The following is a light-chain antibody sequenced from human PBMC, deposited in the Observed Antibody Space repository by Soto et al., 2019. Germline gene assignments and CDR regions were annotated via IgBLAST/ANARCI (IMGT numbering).Light chain of an antibody. J-gene: IGKJ1*01. CDR3: QQYGSSPTWT. CDR2: GAS. CDR1: QSVSSNY. Sequence: IVLKHSPGTLSLSPGERASLSCRASQSVSSNYLAWYQQKPGQAPRLLIYGASTRASGIPDRFSGSGSGTDFTLTISRLEPEDSAVYYCQQYGSSPTWTFGQGTNVDIK. V-gene: IGKV3-20*01.